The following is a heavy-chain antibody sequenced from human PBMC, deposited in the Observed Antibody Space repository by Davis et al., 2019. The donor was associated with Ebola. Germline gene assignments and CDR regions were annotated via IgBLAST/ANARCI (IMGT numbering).Heavy chain of an antibody. CDR2: ISYDGSNK. D-gene: IGHD5-24*01. CDR1: GFTFSSYW. J-gene: IGHJ4*02. CDR3: AKDQWLLY. Sequence: GGSLRLSCAASGFTFSSYWMSWVRQAPGKGLEWVAVISYDGSNKYYADSVKGRFTISRDNSKNTLYLQLNSLRAEDTAVYYCAKDQWLLYWGQGTLVTVSS. V-gene: IGHV3-30*18.